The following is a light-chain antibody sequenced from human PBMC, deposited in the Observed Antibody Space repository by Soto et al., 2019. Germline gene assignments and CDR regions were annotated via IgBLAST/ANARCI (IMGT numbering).Light chain of an antibody. CDR1: SSDVGAYNY. CDR3: SSHAGSSNYV. V-gene: IGLV2-8*01. J-gene: IGLJ1*01. CDR2: EVS. Sequence: QSVLTHPPSASGSPGQSVTISCTGTSSDVGAYNYVSWYQQHPGKAPKLMIYEVSKRPSGVPDRFSGSKSGNTASLTVSGLQAEDEADYYCSSHAGSSNYVFGTGTKVTVL.